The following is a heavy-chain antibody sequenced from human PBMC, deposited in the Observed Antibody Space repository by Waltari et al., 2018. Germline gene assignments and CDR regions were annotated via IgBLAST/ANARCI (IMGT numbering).Heavy chain of an antibody. CDR3: ARHIAAAGLYFDY. CDR1: GGSISSYY. V-gene: IGHV4-59*01. D-gene: IGHD6-13*01. CDR2: IYYSGST. Sequence: QVQLQESGPGLVKPSETLSLTCTVSGGSISSYYWSWIRQPPGKGLEWIGYIYYSGSTNYNPSLKSRVTISVDTSKTHFSLKLSSVTAADTAVYYCARHIAAAGLYFDYWGQGTLVTVSS. J-gene: IGHJ4*02.